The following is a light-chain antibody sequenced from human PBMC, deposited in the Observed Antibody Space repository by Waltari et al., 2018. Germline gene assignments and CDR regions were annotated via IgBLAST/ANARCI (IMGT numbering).Light chain of an antibody. CDR2: EVS. CDR1: STDLGTYKL. V-gene: IGLV2-23*02. J-gene: IGLJ1*01. Sequence: QSALPQPASVSGSPGQSITISCSNTSTDLGTYKLVSWYQQRPGKAPKRVIYEVSERPAGVSNRFSGSKSGDTASLPISGLQAEDEADYYCCSFAGSSTSFGTGTTVTVL. CDR3: CSFAGSSTS.